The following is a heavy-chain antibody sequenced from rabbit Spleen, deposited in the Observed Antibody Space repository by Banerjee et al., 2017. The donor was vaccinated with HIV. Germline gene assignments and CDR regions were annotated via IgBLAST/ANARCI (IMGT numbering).Heavy chain of an antibody. CDR2: IYTGNGKT. CDR3: ARDTSSSFSSYGMDL. J-gene: IGHJ6*01. Sequence: QSLEESGGGLVKPGGTLTLTCKASGIDFSSGYDMCWVRQAPGKGLEWIGCIYTGNGKTYYATWAKGRSTFSKTSSTTVTLQMTRLTAADTATYFCARDTSSSFSSYGMDLWGPGTLVTVS. D-gene: IGHD1-1*01. CDR1: GIDFSSGYD. V-gene: IGHV1S40*01.